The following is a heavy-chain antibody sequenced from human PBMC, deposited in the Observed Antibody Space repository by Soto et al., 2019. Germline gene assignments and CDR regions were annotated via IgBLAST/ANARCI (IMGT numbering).Heavy chain of an antibody. V-gene: IGHV4-31*03. CDR3: AGVPGVVVVPAAIYYYGMDV. Sequence: PSETLSLTCTVSGGSISSGGYYWSWIRQHPGKGLEWIGYIYYSGSTYYNPSLKSRVTISVDTPKNQFSLKLSSVTAADTAVYYCAGVPGVVVVPAAIYYYGMDVWGQGTTVTVSS. CDR2: IYYSGST. CDR1: GGSISSGGYY. J-gene: IGHJ6*02. D-gene: IGHD2-2*01.